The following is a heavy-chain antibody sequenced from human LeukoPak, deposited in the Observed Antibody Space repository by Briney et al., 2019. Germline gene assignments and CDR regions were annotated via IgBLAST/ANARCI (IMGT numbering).Heavy chain of an antibody. CDR3: ARGAVYDVRAFDI. Sequence: WASVKVSCKASGGTFSSYAISWVRQAPGQGLEWMGGIIPIFGTANYAQKFQGRVTITADESTSTAYMELSSLRSEDTAVYYCARGAVYDVRAFDIWGQGTTVTVSS. D-gene: IGHD3-3*01. CDR1: GGTFSSYA. V-gene: IGHV1-69*13. J-gene: IGHJ3*02. CDR2: IIPIFGTA.